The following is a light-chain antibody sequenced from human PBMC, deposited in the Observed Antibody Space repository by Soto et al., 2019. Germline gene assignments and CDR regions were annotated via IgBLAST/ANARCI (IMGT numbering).Light chain of an antibody. CDR2: RNN. V-gene: IGLV1-47*01. CDR1: SSNIGSNY. CDR3: AAWDDSLSGYV. J-gene: IGLJ1*01. Sequence: QSVLTQLPSASGTPGQRVTISCSGSSSNIGSNYVYWYQQLPGTAPKLLIYRNNQRPSGVPDRFSGSKSGTSASLAISGLRSEDEADYYCAAWDDSLSGYVFGTGTKV.